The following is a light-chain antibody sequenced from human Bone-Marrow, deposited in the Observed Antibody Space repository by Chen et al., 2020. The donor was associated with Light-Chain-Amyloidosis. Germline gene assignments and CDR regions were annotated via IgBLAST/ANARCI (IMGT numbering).Light chain of an antibody. CDR3: QVWDRSSDRPV. V-gene: IGLV3-21*02. CDR2: DDS. J-gene: IGLJ3*02. CDR1: NIGSTS. Sequence: SYVLTQPSSVSVAPGQTATIACGGNNIGSTSVHWYQQTPGLAPLLVVYDDSDRPSGLPERLSGSNSGNTATLTISRVEAGDEADYYCQVWDRSSDRPVFGGGTKLTVL.